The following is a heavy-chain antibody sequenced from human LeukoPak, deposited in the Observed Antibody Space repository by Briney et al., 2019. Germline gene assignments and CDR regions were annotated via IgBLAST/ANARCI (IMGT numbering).Heavy chain of an antibody. Sequence: GGSLRLSCAASGFTFTNYAMNWVRQAPGKGLEWVSSISGSGGSTYYADSVKGRFTISRDNSKDTLYLQMNSLRAEDTAVYYCEKGTSEYSGSYNNDYWGQGTLVTVST. J-gene: IGHJ4*02. CDR2: ISGSGGST. CDR1: GFTFTNYA. D-gene: IGHD1-26*01. CDR3: EKGTSEYSGSYNNDY. V-gene: IGHV3-23*01.